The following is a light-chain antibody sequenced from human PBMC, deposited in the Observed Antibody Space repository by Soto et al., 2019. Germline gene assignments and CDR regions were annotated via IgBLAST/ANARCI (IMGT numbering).Light chain of an antibody. V-gene: IGKV3-20*01. CDR3: QQYRDSLGT. Sequence: EIVLTQAPGTLSSSPGERATLSCRASQSVISTYLAWYQQKPGQAPRLLIYGASSRATGIPDRFSGSGSGTDFTLTISRLEPEDFAVYYCQQYRDSLGTFGQGTKVDI. CDR1: QSVISTY. J-gene: IGKJ1*01. CDR2: GAS.